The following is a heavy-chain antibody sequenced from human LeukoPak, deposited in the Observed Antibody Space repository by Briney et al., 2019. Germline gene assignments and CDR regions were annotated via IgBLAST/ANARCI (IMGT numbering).Heavy chain of an antibody. CDR1: GYTFTSYG. J-gene: IGHJ5*02. V-gene: IGHV1-18*01. Sequence: ASVKVSCKASGYTFTSYGISWVQQAPGQGLEWMGWISAYNGNTNYAQKLQGRVTMTTDTSTSTAYMELRSLRSDDTAVYYCARDQGRWLQPNWFDPWGQGTLVTVSS. CDR2: ISAYNGNT. D-gene: IGHD5-24*01. CDR3: ARDQGRWLQPNWFDP.